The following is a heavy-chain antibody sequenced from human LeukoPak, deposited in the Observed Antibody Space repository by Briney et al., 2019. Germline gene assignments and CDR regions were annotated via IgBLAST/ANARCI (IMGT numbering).Heavy chain of an antibody. Sequence: ASVKVSCKESGGTFSSDLISWVRQAPGQGLEWMGGIIPLFGTASYAQNFQGRVTITADESTSTAYMEFNSPASADTAVYYCARGLGFYQPFDSWGQGTLVIVSS. CDR3: ARGLGFYQPFDS. J-gene: IGHJ4*02. CDR2: IIPLFGTA. V-gene: IGHV1-69*13. D-gene: IGHD2-2*01. CDR1: GGTFSSDL.